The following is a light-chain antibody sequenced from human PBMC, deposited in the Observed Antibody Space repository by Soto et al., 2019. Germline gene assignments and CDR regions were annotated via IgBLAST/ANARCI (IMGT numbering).Light chain of an antibody. CDR3: QQFNSYPRT. CDR1: QGISSY. J-gene: IGKJ1*01. CDR2: AAS. Sequence: DIQLTQSPSLLSASVGDRVTITCRASQGISSYLAWYQQKPGKVPKLLIYAASTLQSGVPSRFSGSGSGTEFTLTISSLQPEDFATYYCQQFNSYPRTFGQGTKVEIK. V-gene: IGKV1-9*01.